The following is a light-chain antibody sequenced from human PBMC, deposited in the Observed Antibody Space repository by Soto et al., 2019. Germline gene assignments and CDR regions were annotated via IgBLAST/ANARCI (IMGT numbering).Light chain of an antibody. V-gene: IGLV2-8*01. CDR1: SSDVGTHGY. J-gene: IGLJ3*02. CDR2: DVT. Sequence: QSALTQPPSASGSPGQSVTISCTGTSSDVGTHGYVSWYQQHAGKAPKLVIYDVTKRPPGVPDRFSGSKSGNTASLTVSGLQAEDEADYYCMCYAGGNNWVFGGGTKLTVL. CDR3: MCYAGGNNWV.